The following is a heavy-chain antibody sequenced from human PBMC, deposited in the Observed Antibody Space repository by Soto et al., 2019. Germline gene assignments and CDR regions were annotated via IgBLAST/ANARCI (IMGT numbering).Heavy chain of an antibody. J-gene: IGHJ5*02. V-gene: IGHV3-48*01. CDR2: ISSSSSTI. CDR3: ARDRYRAEDIVVVPAAKSDDP. Sequence: PGGSLRLSCAASGFTFSSYSMNWVRQAPGKGLEWVSYISSSSSTIYYADSVKGRFTISRDNAKNSLYLQMNSLRAEDTAVYYCARDRYRAEDIVVVPAAKSDDPWGQGTLVTVSS. D-gene: IGHD2-2*01. CDR1: GFTFSSYS.